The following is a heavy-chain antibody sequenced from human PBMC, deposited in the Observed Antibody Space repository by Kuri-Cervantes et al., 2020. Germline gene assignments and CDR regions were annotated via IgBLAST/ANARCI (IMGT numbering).Heavy chain of an antibody. Sequence: SEILSLTCAVYGGSFSGSYWSWIRQPPGKGLEWIGEINHSGSTNYNPSLKSRVTISVDTSKNQFSLKLSSVTAADTAVYYCARSRYYYDSSGYSGVPTWFDPWGQGTLVTVSS. CDR3: ARSRYYYDSSGYSGVPTWFDP. CDR2: INHSGST. J-gene: IGHJ5*02. D-gene: IGHD3-22*01. CDR1: GGSFSGSY. V-gene: IGHV4-34*01.